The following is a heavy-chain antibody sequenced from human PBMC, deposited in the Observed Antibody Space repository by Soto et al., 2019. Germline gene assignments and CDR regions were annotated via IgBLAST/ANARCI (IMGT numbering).Heavy chain of an antibody. V-gene: IGHV4-34*01. CDR2: INHSGST. CDR1: GGSFSGYY. J-gene: IGHJ5*02. Sequence: SETLSLTCAVYGGSFSGYYWSWIRQPPGKGLEWIGEINHSGSTNYNPSLKSRVTISVDTSKNQFSLKLSSVTAADTAVYYCARDHSSSWYGGRDNWFDPWGQGTLVTVSS. CDR3: ARDHSSSWYGGRDNWFDP. D-gene: IGHD6-13*01.